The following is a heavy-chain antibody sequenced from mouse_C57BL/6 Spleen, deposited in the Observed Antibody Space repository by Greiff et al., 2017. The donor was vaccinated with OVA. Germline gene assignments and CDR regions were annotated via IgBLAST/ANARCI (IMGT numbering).Heavy chain of an antibody. V-gene: IGHV1-55*01. CDR1: GYTFTSYW. CDR3: ARWDYDGLYYYAMDY. D-gene: IGHD2-3*01. J-gene: IGHJ4*01. CDR2: IYPGSGST. Sequence: QVQLQQPGAELVKPGASVKMSCKASGYTFTSYWITWVKQRPGQGLEWIGDIYPGSGSTNYNEKFKSKATLTVDTSSSPAYMQLSSLTSEDSAVYYCARWDYDGLYYYAMDYWGQGTSVTVSS.